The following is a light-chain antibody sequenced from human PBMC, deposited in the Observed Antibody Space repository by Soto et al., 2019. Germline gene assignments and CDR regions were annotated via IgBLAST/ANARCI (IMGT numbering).Light chain of an antibody. J-gene: IGKJ3*01. CDR2: KAF. Sequence: EIVLTQSPGTLSLSPGERSTLSCRASQSVNIYLAWYQQKPGQAPRLLINKAFNRATGIPARFSGSGSGTDFTLTISSLEPEDFAVYYCQQRNNWPSTTFGPGTKVDI. CDR1: QSVNIY. CDR3: QQRNNWPSTT. V-gene: IGKV3-11*01.